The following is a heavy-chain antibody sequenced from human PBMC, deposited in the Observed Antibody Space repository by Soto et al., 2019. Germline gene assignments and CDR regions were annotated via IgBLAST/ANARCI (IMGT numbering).Heavy chain of an antibody. J-gene: IGHJ5*02. CDR3: ARASILYYPFPTSGWFDP. V-gene: IGHV4-34*01. D-gene: IGHD2-8*01. CDR1: GGSFSGYY. CDR2: INHSGST. Sequence: SETLSLTCAVYGGSFSGYYWSWIRQPPGKGLEWIGEINHSGSTNYNPSLKSRVTISVDTPKNQLSLKLTSVTAADTAVYYCARASILYYPFPTSGWFDPWGQGTLVTVSS.